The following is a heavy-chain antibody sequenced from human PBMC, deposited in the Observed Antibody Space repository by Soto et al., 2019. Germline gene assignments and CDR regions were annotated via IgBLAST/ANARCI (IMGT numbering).Heavy chain of an antibody. D-gene: IGHD3-16*01. Sequence: PGGSLRLSCAASGFTFSSYGMHWVRQAPGKGLEWVAVISYDGSNKYYADSVKGRFTISRDNSKNTLYLQMNSLRAEDTAVYYCAKAGDSDFDYWGQGTLVTVSS. J-gene: IGHJ4*02. V-gene: IGHV3-30*18. CDR3: AKAGDSDFDY. CDR1: GFTFSSYG. CDR2: ISYDGSNK.